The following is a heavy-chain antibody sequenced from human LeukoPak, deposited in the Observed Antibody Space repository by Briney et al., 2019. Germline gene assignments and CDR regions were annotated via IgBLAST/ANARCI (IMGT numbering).Heavy chain of an antibody. D-gene: IGHD2-15*01. V-gene: IGHV1-2*02. CDR2: INPNSGGT. CDR1: GYTFTGYY. J-gene: IGHJ5*02. CDR3: ARDSVAMIVLVAATQEVRFDP. Sequence: ASVKVSCKASGYTFTGYYMHWVRQAPGQGLEWMGWINPNSGGTNYAQKFQGRVTMTRDTSISTAYMELSRLRSDDTAVYYCARDSVAMIVLVAATQEVRFDPWGQGTLVTVSS.